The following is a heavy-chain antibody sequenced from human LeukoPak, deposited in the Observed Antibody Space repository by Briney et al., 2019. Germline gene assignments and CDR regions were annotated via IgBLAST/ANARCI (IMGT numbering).Heavy chain of an antibody. J-gene: IGHJ5*02. CDR2: ISSSGSNI. CDR1: GFTFSSYE. Sequence: PGGSLRLSCAASGFTFSSYEINWVRQAPGKGLEWVSYISSSGSNIYYADSVKGRFTISRDNAKNSLYLQMSSLRAEDTAVYYCARERAPGYCSGGSCYSGGWFDPWGQGTLVTVSS. D-gene: IGHD2-15*01. CDR3: ARERAPGYCSGGSCYSGGWFDP. V-gene: IGHV3-48*03.